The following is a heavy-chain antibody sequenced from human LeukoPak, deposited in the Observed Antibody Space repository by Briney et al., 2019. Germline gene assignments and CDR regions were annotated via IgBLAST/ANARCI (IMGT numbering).Heavy chain of an antibody. CDR3: ARDRGNGDSAFDY. CDR2: ISSSGSTI. D-gene: IGHD4-17*01. CDR1: GFTFSSYE. J-gene: IGHJ4*02. Sequence: GGSLRLSCAASGFTFSSYEMNWVRQAPEKGLEWVSYISSSGSTIYYADSVKGRFTISRDNAKNSLYLQMNSLRAEDTAVYYCARDRGNGDSAFDYWGQGTLVTVSS. V-gene: IGHV3-48*03.